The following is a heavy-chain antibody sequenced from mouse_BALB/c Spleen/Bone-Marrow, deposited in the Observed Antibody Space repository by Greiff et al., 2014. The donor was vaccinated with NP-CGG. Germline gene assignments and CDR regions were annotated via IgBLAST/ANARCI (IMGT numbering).Heavy chain of an antibody. J-gene: IGHJ4*01. Sequence: GQLKPSGGELLMAGASVKLSCPASGFNIKDTYIYWGEQRAGQGLGWGGRIDPANGSTKYDPKFQGKATIAADTSSNTAYLQLSSLTSEDTAVYYCSRGYYDYLFALDYWGHGTSVTVSS. CDR3: SRGYYDYLFALDY. CDR1: GFNIKDTY. CDR2: IDPANGST. V-gene: IGHV14-3*02. D-gene: IGHD5-5*01.